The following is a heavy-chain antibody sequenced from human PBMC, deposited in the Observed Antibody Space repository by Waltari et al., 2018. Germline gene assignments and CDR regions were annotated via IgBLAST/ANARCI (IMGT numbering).Heavy chain of an antibody. CDR1: GGSFSGNL. CDR2: INHSGST. D-gene: IGHD3-3*01. Sequence: QVQLQQWGAGLLKPSETLSLTCTVYGGSFSGNLWNWIRQPPGKRLEWIGEINHSGSTDYNPSLKSRVIISVDTSKNQFSVKLSSVTAADTAVYYCAKRGMEGGYFDLWGRGTLVTVSS. CDR3: AKRGMEGGYFDL. J-gene: IGHJ2*01. V-gene: IGHV4-34*02.